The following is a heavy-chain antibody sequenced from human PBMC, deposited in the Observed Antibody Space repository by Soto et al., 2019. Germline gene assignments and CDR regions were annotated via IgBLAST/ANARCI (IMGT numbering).Heavy chain of an antibody. CDR1: GGSVSSGSYY. D-gene: IGHD6-19*01. V-gene: IGHV4-61*01. J-gene: IGHJ6*02. CDR3: ARSQWLVPGMDV. CDR2: IYNSGST. Sequence: PSETLSLTCTVSGGSVSSGSYYWSWIRQPPGKGLEWIGYIYNSGSTTYNPSLKSRATISVDTSKNQFSLKLSSVTAADTAVYYCARSQWLVPGMDVWGQGTTVTVSS.